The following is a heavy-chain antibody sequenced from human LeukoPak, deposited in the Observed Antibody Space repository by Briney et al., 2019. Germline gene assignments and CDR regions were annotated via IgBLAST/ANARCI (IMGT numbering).Heavy chain of an antibody. Sequence: PGGSLRLSCAASGFTFSSYSMNWVRQAPGKGLEWVSSISSSSTYIYSADSLKGRFTISRDNSKNTLYLQMNSLRAEDTAVYYCARRAGAYSHPYDYWGQGTLVTVSS. J-gene: IGHJ4*02. D-gene: IGHD4/OR15-4a*01. V-gene: IGHV3-21*04. CDR2: ISSSSTYI. CDR1: GFTFSSYS. CDR3: ARRAGAYSHPYDY.